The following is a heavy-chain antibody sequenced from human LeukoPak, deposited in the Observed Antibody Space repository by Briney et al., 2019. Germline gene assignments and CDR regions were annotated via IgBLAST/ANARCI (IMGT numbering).Heavy chain of an antibody. CDR1: GYTFTSYG. CDR2: ISAYNGNT. CDR3: ARDPWYYYDSSGYYYYYGMDV. J-gene: IGHJ6*02. V-gene: IGHV1-18*01. D-gene: IGHD3-22*01. Sequence: GASVKVSCTASGYTFTSYGISWVRQAPGQGLEWMGWISAYNGNTNYAQKLQGRVTMTTDTSTSTAYMELRSLRSDDTAVYYCARDPWYYYDSSGYYYYYGMDVWGQGTTVTVSS.